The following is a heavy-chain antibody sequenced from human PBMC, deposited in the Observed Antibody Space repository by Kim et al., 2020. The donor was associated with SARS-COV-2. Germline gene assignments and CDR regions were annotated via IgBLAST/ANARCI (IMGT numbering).Heavy chain of an antibody. J-gene: IGHJ4*02. V-gene: IGHV4-34*01. D-gene: IGHD2-21*02. CDR1: GGSFSGYY. Sequence: SETLSLTCAVYGGSFSGYYWSWIRQPPGKGLEWIGEINHSGSTNYNPSLKSRVTISVDTSKNQFSLKLSSVTAADTAVYYCARGERVTFDYWGQGTLVTVSS. CDR3: ARGERVTFDY. CDR2: INHSGST.